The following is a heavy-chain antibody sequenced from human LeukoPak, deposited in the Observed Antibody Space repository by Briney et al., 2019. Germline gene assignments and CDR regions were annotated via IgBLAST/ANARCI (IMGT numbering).Heavy chain of an antibody. CDR1: GGSISSSTYY. CDR3: ASGTSTYYELYF. J-gene: IGHJ4*02. Sequence: SETLSLTCTVSGGSISSSTYYWGWIRQPPGKGLEWIGSFFYSGSTYYNPSLKSRLTMSLDTSNNQFSLKLMSVTAADTAVYYCASGTSTYYELYFWGQGTLVTVSS. V-gene: IGHV4-39*01. CDR2: FFYSGST. D-gene: IGHD3-3*01.